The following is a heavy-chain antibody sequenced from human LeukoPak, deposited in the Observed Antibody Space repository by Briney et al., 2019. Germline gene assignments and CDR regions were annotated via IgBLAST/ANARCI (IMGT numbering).Heavy chain of an antibody. D-gene: IGHD3-10*01. Sequence: SETLSLTCAVYGGSFSGYYWSWIRQPPGKGLEWIGEINHSGSTNYNPSLKSRVTISVDTSKNQFSLRLSSVTAADTAVYYCARVISITMVTGYYYYLDVWGKGTTVTISS. CDR1: GGSFSGYY. CDR2: INHSGST. CDR3: ARVISITMVTGYYYYLDV. V-gene: IGHV4-34*01. J-gene: IGHJ6*03.